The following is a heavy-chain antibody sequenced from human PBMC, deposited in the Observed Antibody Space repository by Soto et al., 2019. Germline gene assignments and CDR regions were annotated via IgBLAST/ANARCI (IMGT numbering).Heavy chain of an antibody. Sequence: QVQLVQSGAEVRKPGSAVRVSCKASGGTFNMYAMNWVRQAPGQGLEWMAGIIPIFDTPRYSQQFQSRVTITVDESKSTAYMELSSLRSEDTAIYYCARSIGSGGVIGGFDYWGQGTLVTVAS. D-gene: IGHD3-16*02. V-gene: IGHV1-69*01. CDR3: ARSIGSGGVIGGFDY. CDR1: GGTFNMYA. CDR2: IIPIFDTP. J-gene: IGHJ4*02.